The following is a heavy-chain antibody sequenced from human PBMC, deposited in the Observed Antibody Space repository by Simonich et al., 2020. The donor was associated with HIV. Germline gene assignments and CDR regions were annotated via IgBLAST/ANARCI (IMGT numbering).Heavy chain of an antibody. CDR1: GVTFSSYA. CDR3: ASGGSISSVWADDY. V-gene: IGHV3-30*07. CDR2: ISYDGSNK. D-gene: IGHD3-16*01. Sequence: QVQLVESGGGVVQPGRSLRLSCAASGVTFSSYAMHWVRQAPGRGLEWVAVISYDGSNKYYADSVKGRFTISRDNSKNTLYLQMNSLRAEDTAVYYCASGGSISSVWADDYLGQGTLVTVSS. J-gene: IGHJ4*02.